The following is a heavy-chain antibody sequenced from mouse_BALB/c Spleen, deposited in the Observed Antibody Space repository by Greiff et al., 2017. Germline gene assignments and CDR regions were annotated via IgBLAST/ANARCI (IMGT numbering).Heavy chain of an antibody. CDR3: ARHYYGSSPYWYFDV. CDR1: GFTFSSYG. V-gene: IGHV5-6*01. D-gene: IGHD1-1*01. Sequence: VQLKQSGGDLVKPGGSLKLSCAASGFTFSSYGMSWVRQTPDKRLEWVATISSGGSYTYYPDRVKGRFTISRDNAKNTLYLQMSSLKSEDTAMYYCARHYYGSSPYWYFDVWGAGTTVTVSS. CDR2: ISSGGSYT. J-gene: IGHJ1*01.